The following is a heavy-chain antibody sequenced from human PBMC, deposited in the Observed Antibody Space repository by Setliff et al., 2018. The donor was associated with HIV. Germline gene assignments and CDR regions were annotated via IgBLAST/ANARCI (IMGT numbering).Heavy chain of an antibody. Sequence: GESLKISCTGSGFNFNTDWIVWVRQIPGKGLEWMGSIFPGDSDTRYSTSFQDQVTISVYKAISTAYLQWRSLKDSTTAFYYCASLRGDYVGQYYYYMDIWGKGTTVTVSS. V-gene: IGHV5-51*01. J-gene: IGHJ6*03. CDR3: ASLRGDYVGQYYYYMDI. CDR2: IFPGDSDT. CDR1: GFNFNTDW. D-gene: IGHD4-17*01.